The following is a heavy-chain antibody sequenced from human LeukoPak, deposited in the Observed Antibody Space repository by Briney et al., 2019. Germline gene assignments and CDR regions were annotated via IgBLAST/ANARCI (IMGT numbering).Heavy chain of an antibody. CDR1: GYTFTNYG. CDR3: ARGTRPGPLLHLAY. D-gene: IGHD2-2*01. V-gene: IGHV1-18*01. CDR2: ISTYNGNT. J-gene: IGHJ4*02. Sequence: ASVKVSCKAPGYTFTNYGINWVRQAPGQGLEWMGWISTYNGNTNYAQRLQGRVTMTTDTSTSTAYMELRSLRSDDTAVFYCARGTRPGPLLHLAYWGQGTRVTVSS.